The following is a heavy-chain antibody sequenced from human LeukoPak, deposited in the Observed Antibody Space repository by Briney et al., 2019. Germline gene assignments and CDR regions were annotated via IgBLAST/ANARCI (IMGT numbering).Heavy chain of an antibody. CDR1: GGSISSSSYY. CDR3: ARPVYDFWSGYYDGDDY. V-gene: IGHV4-39*01. CDR2: IYYSGST. Sequence: SETLSLTCTVSGGSISSSSYYWGWIRQPPGKGLEWIGSIYYSGSTYYNPSLKSRVTISVDTSKNQFSLKLSSVTAADMAVYYCARPVYDFWSGYYDGDDYWGQGTLVTVSS. D-gene: IGHD3-3*01. J-gene: IGHJ4*02.